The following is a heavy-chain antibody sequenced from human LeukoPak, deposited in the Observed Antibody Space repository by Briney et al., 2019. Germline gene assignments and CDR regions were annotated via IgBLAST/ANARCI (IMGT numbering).Heavy chain of an antibody. CDR1: GYTFTGYY. V-gene: IGHV1-2*02. CDR3: ARVGQWLVENDWFDP. Sequence: GASVKVSCKASGYTFTGYYVHWVRQAPGQGLEWMGWINPNSGDTNFAQNFQGRVTMTRDTSISTVYMELSRLRPDDTAVYYCARVGQWLVENDWFDPWGQGTLVTVSS. CDR2: INPNSGDT. J-gene: IGHJ5*02. D-gene: IGHD6-19*01.